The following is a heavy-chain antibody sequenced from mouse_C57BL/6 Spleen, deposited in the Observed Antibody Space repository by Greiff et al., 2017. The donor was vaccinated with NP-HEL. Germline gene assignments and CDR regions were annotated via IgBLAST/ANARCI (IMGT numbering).Heavy chain of an antibody. V-gene: IGHV5-6*01. CDR2: ISSGGSYT. CDR3: ARQLGPLDY. Sequence: EVNVVESGGDLVKPGGSLKLSCAASGFTFSSYGMSWVRQTPDKRLEWVATISSGGSYTYYPDSVKGRFTISRDNAKNTLYLQMSSLKSEDTAMYYCARQLGPLDYWGQGTSVTVSS. J-gene: IGHJ4*01. D-gene: IGHD4-1*01. CDR1: GFTFSSYG.